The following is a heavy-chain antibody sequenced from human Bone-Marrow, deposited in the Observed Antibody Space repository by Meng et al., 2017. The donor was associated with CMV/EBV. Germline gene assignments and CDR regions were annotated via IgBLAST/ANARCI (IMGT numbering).Heavy chain of an antibody. V-gene: IGHV4-39*01. J-gene: IGHJ4*02. Sequence: SETLSLTCTVSGGSISSSSYYWGWIRQPPGKGLEWIGSIYYSGSTYYNPSLKSRVTISVDTSKNQFSLKLSSVTAADTAVYYCARLGKLLGGYWGQGTRVTVSS. CDR1: GGSISSSSYY. CDR2: IYYSGST. CDR3: ARLGKLLGGY. D-gene: IGHD3-10*01.